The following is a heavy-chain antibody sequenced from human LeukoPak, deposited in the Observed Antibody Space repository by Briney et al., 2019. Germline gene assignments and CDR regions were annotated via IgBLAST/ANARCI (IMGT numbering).Heavy chain of an antibody. D-gene: IGHD2-2*01. Sequence: PGGSLRLSCAASGFTFSSYAMSWVRQAPGKGLEWVSAISGSGGSTYYADSVKGRFTISRDNSKNTLYLQMNSLRAEDTAVYYCAKDGSGYSSTRPHYFDYWGQGTLVTVSS. CDR1: GFTFSSYA. CDR3: AKDGSGYSSTRPHYFDY. J-gene: IGHJ4*02. V-gene: IGHV3-23*01. CDR2: ISGSGGST.